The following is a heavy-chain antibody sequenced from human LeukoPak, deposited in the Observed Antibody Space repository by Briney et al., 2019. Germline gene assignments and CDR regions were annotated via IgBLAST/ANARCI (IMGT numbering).Heavy chain of an antibody. V-gene: IGHV3-30*01. CDR2: XSXDGXNX. J-gene: IGHJ6*02. CDR3: ARDLYYYDSSGERKSYYYGMDV. CDR1: XXXXXSXA. Sequence: SXXXSCAASXXXXXSXAMHXVXQXPGXGXXWXXXXSXDGXNXYYADSVKGRFTISRDNSKNTLYLQMNSLRAEDTAVYYCARDLYYYDSSGERKSYYYGMDVWGQGTTVTVSS. D-gene: IGHD3-22*01.